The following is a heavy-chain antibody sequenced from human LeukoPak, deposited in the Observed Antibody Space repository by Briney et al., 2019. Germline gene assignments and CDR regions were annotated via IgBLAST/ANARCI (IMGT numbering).Heavy chain of an antibody. CDR1: GYIFSSYW. CDR3: ARSGGSGSYGYYYGMDV. V-gene: IGHV5-51*01. Sequence: GESLKISCKASGYIFSSYWIAWVRQMPGKGLEWMGIIYPGYSETRYSPSFQGQVTMSVDKSITTAYLQWSSLLASDTAMYYCARSGGSGSYGYYYGMDVWGQGTTVTVSS. J-gene: IGHJ6*02. CDR2: IYPGYSET. D-gene: IGHD3-10*01.